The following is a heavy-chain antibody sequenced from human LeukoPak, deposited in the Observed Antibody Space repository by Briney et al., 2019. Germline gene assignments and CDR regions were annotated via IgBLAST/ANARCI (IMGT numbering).Heavy chain of an antibody. CDR1: GYSFTSYW. D-gene: IGHD3-22*01. J-gene: IGHJ6*03. V-gene: IGHV5-51*01. CDR3: ARLSYDSSDFHYMDV. Sequence: GESLKISCKGSGYSFTSYWIGWVRQMPGKGLEWMGIIYPGDSDTRYSPSFQGQVTISADKSISTAYLQWSSLKASDTAMYYCARLSYDSSDFHYMDVWGKGTTVTISS. CDR2: IYPGDSDT.